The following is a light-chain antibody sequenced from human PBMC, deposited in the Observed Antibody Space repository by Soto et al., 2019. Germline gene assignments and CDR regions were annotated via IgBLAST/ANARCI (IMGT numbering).Light chain of an antibody. J-gene: IGKJ3*01. CDR2: AAS. CDR3: QKYNSAPQT. CDR1: QRISTW. Sequence: DIQMTQSPSTLSASVGDGVTITCRASQRISTWLAWYQQKPGKAPKLLIYAASTLQSGVPSRFSGSGSGTDFTLTISSLQPEDVATYYCQKYNSAPQTFGPGTKVDI. V-gene: IGKV1-27*01.